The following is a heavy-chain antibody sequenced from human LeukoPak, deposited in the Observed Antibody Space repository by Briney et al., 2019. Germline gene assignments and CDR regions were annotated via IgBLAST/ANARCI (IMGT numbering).Heavy chain of an antibody. V-gene: IGHV3-30-3*01. CDR3: AVTLTRGYFDY. J-gene: IGHJ4*02. D-gene: IGHD3-16*01. Sequence: GGSLRLSCAASGFTFSSYPVYWVRQAPGKGLEWVAVISYDGTNKYYGDSVKGRFTISRDNSKNTLYLQMNSLRAEDTAVYYCAVTLTRGYFDYWGQGTLVTVSS. CDR1: GFTFSSYP. CDR2: ISYDGTNK.